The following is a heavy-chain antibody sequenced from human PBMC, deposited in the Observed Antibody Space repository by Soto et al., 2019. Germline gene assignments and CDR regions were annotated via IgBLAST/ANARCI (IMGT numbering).Heavy chain of an antibody. D-gene: IGHD4-4*01. J-gene: IGHJ4*02. V-gene: IGHV4-59*08. CDR3: ARQSGATVTTYAY. Sequence: SETLSLTCTVSGGSISSYYWSWIRQPPGKGLEWIGYIYYSGSTNYNPSLKSRVTISVDTSKNQFSLKLSSVTAADTAVYYCARQSGATVTTYAYWGQGTLVTVSS. CDR1: GGSISSYY. CDR2: IYYSGST.